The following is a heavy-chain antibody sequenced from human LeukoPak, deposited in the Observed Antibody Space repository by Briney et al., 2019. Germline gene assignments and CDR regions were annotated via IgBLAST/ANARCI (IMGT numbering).Heavy chain of an antibody. CDR2: ISGSGVST. CDR3: AWYSSGWYRGFDY. J-gene: IGHJ4*02. CDR1: GFTFSSYA. Sequence: GGSLRLSCAASGFTFSSYAMSWVRQAPGKGLEWVSAISGSGVSTYYADSVKGRFTISRDNSKNTLYLQMNSLRAEDTAVYYCAWYSSGWYRGFDYWGQGTLVTVSS. D-gene: IGHD6-19*01. V-gene: IGHV3-23*01.